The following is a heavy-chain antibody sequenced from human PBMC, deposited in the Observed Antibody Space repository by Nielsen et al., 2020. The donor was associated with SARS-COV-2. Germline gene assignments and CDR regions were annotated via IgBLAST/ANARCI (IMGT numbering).Heavy chain of an antibody. J-gene: IGHJ4*02. CDR3: ARWVVRGVSHFDY. D-gene: IGHD3-10*01. V-gene: IGHV5-51*01. Sequence: GESLKISCQGSGYSFTNYWIAWVRQMPGKGLEWMGIIFPGDSDTRYSPSFEGQVTFSVDRSVSTAYLQWDSLKASDTAMYYCARWVVRGVSHFDYWGQGTLVTVSS. CDR2: IFPGDSDT. CDR1: GYSFTNYW.